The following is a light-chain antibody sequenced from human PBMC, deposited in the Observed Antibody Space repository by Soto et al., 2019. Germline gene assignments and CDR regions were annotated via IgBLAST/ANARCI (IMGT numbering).Light chain of an antibody. Sequence: QSVLTQPPSASGTPGQRVTISCSGSSSNIGSNYVYWYQQLPGTAPKLLIYRNNQRPSGVPDRFSGSQSGTSGSLAISGLRSEDVADYYCAAWDDSLSGGVFGTGTKLTVL. CDR2: RNN. CDR1: SSNIGSNY. V-gene: IGLV1-47*01. CDR3: AAWDDSLSGGV. J-gene: IGLJ1*01.